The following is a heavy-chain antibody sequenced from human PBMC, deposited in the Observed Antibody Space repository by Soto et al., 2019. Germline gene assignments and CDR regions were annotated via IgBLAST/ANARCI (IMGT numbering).Heavy chain of an antibody. D-gene: IGHD4-17*01. CDR3: ARGAPYDDMPY. J-gene: IGHJ4*02. CDR1: GGSISSYS. CDR2: IFYNGNT. V-gene: IGHV4-59*01. Sequence: QVQLQESGPGLVKPSETLSLNCTVSGGSISSYSWSWIRQPPGKGLEWIGYIFYNGNTNYNPSLRSRVTISVDTSKNQVSLKLNSVTAADTAVYYCARGAPYDDMPYWGQGTLVTVSS.